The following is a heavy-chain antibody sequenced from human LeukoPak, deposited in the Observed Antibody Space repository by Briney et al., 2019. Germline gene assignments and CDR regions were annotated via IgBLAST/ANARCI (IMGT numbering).Heavy chain of an antibody. CDR2: IIPILGIA. Sequence: ASVKVSCKASGGTFSSYAISWVRQAPGQGLEWMGRIIPILGIANYAQKFQGRVTITADKSTSTAYMELSSIRSADTAVYYCARAWDTMIPLRYWGQGTLVTVSS. CDR1: GGTFSSYA. D-gene: IGHD3-22*01. J-gene: IGHJ4*02. CDR3: ARAWDTMIPLRY. V-gene: IGHV1-69*04.